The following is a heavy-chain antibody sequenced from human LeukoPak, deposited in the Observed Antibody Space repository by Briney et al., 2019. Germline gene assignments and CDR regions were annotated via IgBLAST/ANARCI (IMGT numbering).Heavy chain of an antibody. CDR3: ARWERYCSSTSCNDFDY. J-gene: IGHJ4*02. CDR1: GYSFTSYW. CDR2: IYPGDSDT. D-gene: IGHD2-2*01. V-gene: IGHV5-51*01. Sequence: GESLKISCKGSGYSFTSYWIGWVRQMPGKGLEWMGIIYPGDSDTRYSPSLQGQVTISADKSISTAYLQWSSLKASDTAMYYCARWERYCSSTSCNDFDYWGQGTLVTVSS.